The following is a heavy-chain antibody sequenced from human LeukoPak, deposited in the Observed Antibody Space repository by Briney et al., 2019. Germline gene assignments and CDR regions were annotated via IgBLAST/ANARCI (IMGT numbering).Heavy chain of an antibody. CDR2: MNPNSGNT. Sequence: ASVKVSCKASGYTFTSYDINWVRPATGQGLEWMGWMNPNSGNTGYAQKFQGRVTMTRNTSISTAYMELSSLRSEDTAVYYCATYYDSSGYYLNWGQGTLVTVSS. CDR3: ATYYDSSGYYLN. J-gene: IGHJ4*02. D-gene: IGHD3-22*01. CDR1: GYTFTSYD. V-gene: IGHV1-8*01.